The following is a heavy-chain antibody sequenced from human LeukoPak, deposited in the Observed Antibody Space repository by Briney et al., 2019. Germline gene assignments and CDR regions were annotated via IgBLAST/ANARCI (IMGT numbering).Heavy chain of an antibody. CDR3: ASFRYSSGWTY. D-gene: IGHD6-19*01. Sequence: PGGSLRLSCAASGFTFSSYAMHWVRQAPGKGLEYVSATSSNGGSTYYANSVKGRFTISRDNSKNTLYLQVGSLRAEDMAVYYCASFRYSSGWTYWGQGTLVTVSS. J-gene: IGHJ4*02. CDR2: TSSNGGST. CDR1: GFTFSSYA. V-gene: IGHV3-64*01.